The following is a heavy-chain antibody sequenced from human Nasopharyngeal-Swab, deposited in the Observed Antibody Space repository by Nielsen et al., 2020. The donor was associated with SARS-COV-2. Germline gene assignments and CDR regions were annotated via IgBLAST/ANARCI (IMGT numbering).Heavy chain of an antibody. Sequence: SVKVSCKASGGTFSSYAISWVRQAPGQGLEWMGGIIPIFGTANYAQKFQGRVTITADESTSTAYMELSSLRSEDTAVYYCARVHYDSSGYYNNWFDPWGQGTLVTVSS. CDR2: IIPIFGTA. V-gene: IGHV1-69*13. CDR1: GGTFSSYA. J-gene: IGHJ5*02. D-gene: IGHD3-22*01. CDR3: ARVHYDSSGYYNNWFDP.